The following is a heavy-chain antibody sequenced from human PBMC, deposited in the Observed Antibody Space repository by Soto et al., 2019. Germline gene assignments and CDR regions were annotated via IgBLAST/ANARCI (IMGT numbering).Heavy chain of an antibody. CDR3: ASPKRAYASDV. Sequence: GESLRVGCKASGYNFTDYEIGGVRQMPGKGLEWMGIIYPGDSDTRYSPSFQGQVTISADKSISTAYLQWSSQKASDSAMYYCASPKRAYASDVWGQGTTVTVYS. V-gene: IGHV5-51*01. CDR1: GYNFTDYE. CDR2: IYPGDSDT. D-gene: IGHD1-26*01. J-gene: IGHJ6*02.